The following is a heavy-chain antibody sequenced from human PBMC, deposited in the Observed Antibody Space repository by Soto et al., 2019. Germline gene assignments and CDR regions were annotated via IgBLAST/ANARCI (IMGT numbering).Heavy chain of an antibody. Sequence: SETLSLTCTVSGGSISSYYWSWIRQPPGKGLEWIGYIYYSGSTNYNPSLKSRVTISVDTSKNQFSLKLSSVTAADTAVYYCARGLDMITFGGEYYYMDVWGKGTTVTVSS. CDR3: ARGLDMITFGGEYYYMDV. CDR1: GGSISSYY. CDR2: IYYSGST. D-gene: IGHD3-16*01. V-gene: IGHV4-59*01. J-gene: IGHJ6*03.